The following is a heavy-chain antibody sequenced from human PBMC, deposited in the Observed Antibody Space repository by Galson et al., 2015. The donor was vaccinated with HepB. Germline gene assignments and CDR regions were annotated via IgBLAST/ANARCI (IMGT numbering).Heavy chain of an antibody. V-gene: IGHV3-30-3*01. J-gene: IGHJ4*02. Sequence: SLRLSCAASGFTFSSYAMHWVRQAPGKGLEWVAVISYDGSNKYYADSVKGRSTISRDNSKNTLYLQMNSLRAEDTAVYYCARDRYIVVVPAAIMGSGYDYWGQGTLVTVSS. CDR2: ISYDGSNK. CDR1: GFTFSSYA. D-gene: IGHD2-2*02. CDR3: ARDRYIVVVPAAIMGSGYDY.